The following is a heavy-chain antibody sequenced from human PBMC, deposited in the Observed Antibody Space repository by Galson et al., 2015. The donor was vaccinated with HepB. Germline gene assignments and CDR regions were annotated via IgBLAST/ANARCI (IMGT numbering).Heavy chain of an antibody. CDR2: LYGGGTT. J-gene: IGHJ4*02. CDR3: AGDYPLFDY. Sequence: SLRLSCAASGFTVSNYYVSWVRQTPVKGLEWVSLLYGGGTTYYADSVGGRFTISSDNSKNTLFLQMDSLRADDSAVYYCAGDYPLFDYWGQGTLVTVSS. D-gene: IGHD3-16*02. V-gene: IGHV3-53*01. CDR1: GFTVSNYY.